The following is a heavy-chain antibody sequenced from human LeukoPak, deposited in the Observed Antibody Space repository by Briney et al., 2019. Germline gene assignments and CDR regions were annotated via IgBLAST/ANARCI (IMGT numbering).Heavy chain of an antibody. CDR2: LYGSGGVT. D-gene: IGHD6-25*01. Sequence: RLSCAASGFTFSYYAMTWVRQAPGKGLEWVSALYGSGGVTFYADSVKGRFTISRDDSKNTLYLQMNSLRAEDTAVYYCAKARGPAATHPDYWGQGTLVTVSS. V-gene: IGHV3-23*01. J-gene: IGHJ4*02. CDR1: GFTFSYYA. CDR3: AKARGPAATHPDY.